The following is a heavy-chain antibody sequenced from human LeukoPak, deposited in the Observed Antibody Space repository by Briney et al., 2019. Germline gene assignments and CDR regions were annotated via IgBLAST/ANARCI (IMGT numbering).Heavy chain of an antibody. CDR3: ARVVVGGYDPPADY. J-gene: IGHJ4*02. V-gene: IGHV1-2*02. D-gene: IGHD5-12*01. CDR1: GYTFTGYY. Sequence: ASVKVSCKASGYTFTGYYMHWVRQAPGQGLEWMGWINPSSGGTNYAQKFQGRVTMTRDTSISTAYMELSRLRSDDTAVYYCARVVVGGYDPPADYWGQGTLVTVSS. CDR2: INPSSGGT.